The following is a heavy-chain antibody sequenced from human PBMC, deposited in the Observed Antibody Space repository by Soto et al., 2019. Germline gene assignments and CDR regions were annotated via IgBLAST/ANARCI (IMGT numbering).Heavy chain of an antibody. CDR2: ISSSSSYI. CDR1: GFTFSSYS. CDR3: ARIAAADPYYFDY. J-gene: IGHJ4*02. D-gene: IGHD6-13*01. V-gene: IGHV3-21*01. Sequence: EVQLVESGGGLVKPGGSLRLSCAASGFTFSSYSMNWVRQAPGKGLEWVSSISSSSSYIYYADSVKGRFTISRDNAKNSLYLQMNSLGAEDTAVYYCARIAAADPYYFDYWGQGTLVTVSS.